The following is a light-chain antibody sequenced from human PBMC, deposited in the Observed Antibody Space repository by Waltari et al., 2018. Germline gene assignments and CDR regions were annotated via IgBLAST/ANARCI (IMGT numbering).Light chain of an antibody. J-gene: IGKJ2*01. V-gene: IGKV4-1*01. CDR3: QQYYSSSYT. CDR1: QRLLYSSNNKNY. Sequence: DIVMTQSPDSLAVSLGERATINCKSNQRLLYSSNNKNYLAWYQQKAGQPPKLLTYWASTREYGVPDRFSASGSGTDFTLTISSLQAEDVAVYYCQQYYSSSYTFGQGTKLEIK. CDR2: WAS.